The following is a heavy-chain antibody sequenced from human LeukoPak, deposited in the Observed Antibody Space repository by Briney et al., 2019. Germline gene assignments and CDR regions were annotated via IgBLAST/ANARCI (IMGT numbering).Heavy chain of an antibody. D-gene: IGHD3-3*01. CDR3: TRDWRNMAFDH. Sequence: GGSLRLSCAVSGFTFSNDWMHWVRQAPGKGLVWVSRIRSDGSTTDYADSVKGRFTISRDNAKNTLYLQMNSLRVEDTAVYYCTRDWRNMAFDHWGQGTLVTVSS. V-gene: IGHV3-74*01. CDR1: GFTFSNDW. CDR2: IRSDGSTT. J-gene: IGHJ4*02.